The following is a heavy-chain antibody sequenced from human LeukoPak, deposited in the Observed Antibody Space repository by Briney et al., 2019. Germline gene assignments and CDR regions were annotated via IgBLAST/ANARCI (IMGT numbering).Heavy chain of an antibody. J-gene: IGHJ3*02. D-gene: IGHD1-1*01. CDR3: ARPWKPRDAFDI. CDR2: IYYSGST. Sequence: PSETLSLTCTVSGGSISSSSYYWGWIRQPPGKGLEWIGSIYYSGSTYYNPSLKSRVTISVDTSKNQFSLKLSSVTAADTAVYYCARPWKPRDAFDIWGQGTMVTVSS. V-gene: IGHV4-39*07. CDR1: GGSISSSSYY.